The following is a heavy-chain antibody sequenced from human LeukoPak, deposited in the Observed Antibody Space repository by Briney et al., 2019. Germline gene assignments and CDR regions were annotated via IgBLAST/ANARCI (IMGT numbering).Heavy chain of an antibody. V-gene: IGHV3-30*18. J-gene: IGHJ4*02. D-gene: IGHD6-13*01. CDR2: ISYDGSNK. CDR1: GFTFSSYG. CDR3: AKEPSTGSWPLYFDY. Sequence: GGSLRLSCAASGFTFSSYGMHWVRQAPGKGLEWVAVISYDGSNKYYADSVKGRFTISRDNSKNTLYLQMNSLRAEDTAVYYCAKEPSTGSWPLYFDYWGQGTLVTVSS.